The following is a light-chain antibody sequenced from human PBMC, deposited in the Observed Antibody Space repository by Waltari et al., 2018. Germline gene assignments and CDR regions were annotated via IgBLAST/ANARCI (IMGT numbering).Light chain of an antibody. J-gene: IGKJ1*01. CDR3: MQALHTPPT. CDR2: LSF. CDR1: QRLLHSDGYNY. Sequence: EIVMTQSPLSLPVTPGEPASISCRSSQRLLHSDGYNYLNWYLQKPGQYPQLLIYLSFSRASGVPDRFTGSGAGTDFTLKISRVEAEDGGFYYCMQALHTPPTFGQGTRAEIK. V-gene: IGKV2-28*01.